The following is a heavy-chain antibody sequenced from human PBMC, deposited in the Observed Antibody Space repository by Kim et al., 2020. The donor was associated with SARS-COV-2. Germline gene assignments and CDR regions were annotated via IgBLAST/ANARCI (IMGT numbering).Heavy chain of an antibody. V-gene: IGHV4-4*08. CDR2: GAT. D-gene: IGHD3-16*01. Sequence: GATNHTPSLKSRVTISVDTSKNQFSLKLSSVTAADTAVYYCARRWGGAFDFWGQGTMAAVSS. CDR3: ARRWGGAFDF. J-gene: IGHJ3*01.